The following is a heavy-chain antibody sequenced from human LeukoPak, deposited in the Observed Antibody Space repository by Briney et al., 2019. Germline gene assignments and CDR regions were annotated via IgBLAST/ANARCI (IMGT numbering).Heavy chain of an antibody. Sequence: GGSLRLSCAASGFTFSSYAMSWVRQAPGKGLEWVSAISGSGGSTYYADSVKGRFTISRDNSKNTLYLQMNSLRAEDMAVYYCANPRSEAMAFDYWGQGTLVTVSS. CDR3: ANPRSEAMAFDY. D-gene: IGHD5-18*01. V-gene: IGHV3-23*01. CDR1: GFTFSSYA. CDR2: ISGSGGST. J-gene: IGHJ4*02.